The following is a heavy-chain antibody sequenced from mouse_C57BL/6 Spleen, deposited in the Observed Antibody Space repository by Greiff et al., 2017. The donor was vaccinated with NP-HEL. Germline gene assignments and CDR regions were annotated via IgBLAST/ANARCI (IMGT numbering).Heavy chain of an antibody. V-gene: IGHV1-82*01. D-gene: IGHD3-3*01. CDR2: IYPGDGDT. J-gene: IGHJ4*01. CDR3: ARERGREDAMDY. Sequence: QVQLQQSGPELVKPGASVKISCKASGYAFSSSWMNWVKQRPGKGLEWIGRIYPGDGDTNYNGKFNGKATLTADKSSSTAYMQLSSLTSEDSAVYFCARERGREDAMDYWGQGTSVTVSS. CDR1: GYAFSSSW.